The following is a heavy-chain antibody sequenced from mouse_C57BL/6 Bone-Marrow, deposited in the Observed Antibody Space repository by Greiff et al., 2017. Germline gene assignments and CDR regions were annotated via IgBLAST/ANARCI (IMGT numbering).Heavy chain of an antibody. CDR2: IDPENGDT. J-gene: IGHJ2*01. D-gene: IGHD1-1*01. CDR1: GFNIKDDY. Sequence: VHVKQSGAELVRPGASVKLSCTASGFNIKDDYMHWVKQRPEQGLEWIGWIDPENGDTEYASKFQGKATITADTSSNTAYLQLSSLTSEDTAVYYCTTNWDYGSSSYYFDYWGQGTTRTVSS. V-gene: IGHV14-4*01. CDR3: TTNWDYGSSSYYFDY.